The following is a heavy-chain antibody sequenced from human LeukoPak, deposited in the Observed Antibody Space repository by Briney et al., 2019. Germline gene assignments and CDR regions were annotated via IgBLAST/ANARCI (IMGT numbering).Heavy chain of an antibody. V-gene: IGHV3-15*01. Sequence: GGSLRLSCAASGFTFINAWMAWVRQTPGKGLEWVGRIKAKAHGGTIEYAAPVKGRFTISRDDSKNTLYLQMNSLKTEDTAVYYCTTDGVGVEGATYDNWGQGTLVSVSS. CDR3: TTDGVGVEGATYDN. J-gene: IGHJ4*02. CDR1: GFTFINAW. D-gene: IGHD1-26*01. CDR2: IKAKAHGGTI.